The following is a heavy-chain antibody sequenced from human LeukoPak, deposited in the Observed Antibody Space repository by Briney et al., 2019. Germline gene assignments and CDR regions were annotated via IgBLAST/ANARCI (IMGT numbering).Heavy chain of an antibody. Sequence: ARSLTLYCADPGHTFSRHAMSWVHQAPGQRLESVSAICGSGGSSYYADSVKGRFTISRDNSKNTLYLQMNSLRAEDTAVYYCARDQRRDGYVDAFDIWGQGTMVTVSS. J-gene: IGHJ3*02. V-gene: IGHV3-23*01. D-gene: IGHD5-24*01. CDR3: ARDQRRDGYVDAFDI. CDR1: GHTFSRHA. CDR2: ICGSGGSS.